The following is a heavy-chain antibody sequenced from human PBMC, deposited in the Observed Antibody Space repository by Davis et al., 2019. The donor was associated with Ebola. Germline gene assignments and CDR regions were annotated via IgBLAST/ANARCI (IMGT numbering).Heavy chain of an antibody. CDR1: GFTFSSYW. CDR2: IKQDGSEK. V-gene: IGHV3-7*01. Sequence: GESLKISCAASGFTFSSYWMSWVRQAPGKGLEWVANIKQDGSEKYYVDSVKGRFTISRDNAKNSLYLHLNSLRDEDTAVYYCARGVIDYWGQGTLVTVSS. CDR3: ARGVIDY. J-gene: IGHJ4*02.